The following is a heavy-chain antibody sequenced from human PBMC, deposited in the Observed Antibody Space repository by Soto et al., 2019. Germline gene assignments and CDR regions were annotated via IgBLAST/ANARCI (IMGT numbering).Heavy chain of an antibody. D-gene: IGHD2-15*01. J-gene: IGHJ4*02. CDR2: IVVGSGNT. V-gene: IGHV1-58*01. CDR1: RFTFTSSA. CDR3: AAIRIAATREEHYFDY. Sequence: GASVKVSCKASRFTFTSSAVQWVRQARGQRLEWIGWIVVGSGNTNYAQKFQERVTITRDMSTSTAYMELSSLRSEDTAVYYCAAIRIAATREEHYFDYWGQGTLVTVSS.